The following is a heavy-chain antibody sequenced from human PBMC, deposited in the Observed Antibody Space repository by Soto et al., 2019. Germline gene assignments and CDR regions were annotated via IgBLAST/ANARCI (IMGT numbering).Heavy chain of an antibody. CDR3: AKADIGGDYDSYAFDY. J-gene: IGHJ4*02. Sequence: GGSLRLSCAASGFTFSSYAMSWVRQAPGKGLEWVSAISGSGGSTYYADSVKGRFTISRDNSKNTLYLQMNSLRAEDTAVYYCAKADIGGDYDSYAFDYWGQGTLVTVSS. CDR2: ISGSGGST. CDR1: GFTFSSYA. D-gene: IGHD4-17*01. V-gene: IGHV3-23*01.